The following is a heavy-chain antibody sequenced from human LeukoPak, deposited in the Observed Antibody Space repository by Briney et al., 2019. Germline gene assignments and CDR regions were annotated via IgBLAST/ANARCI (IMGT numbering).Heavy chain of an antibody. D-gene: IGHD1-26*01. CDR2: IWYDGSNK. V-gene: IGHV3-33*06. CDR3: AKDSWEVGATSEIDY. J-gene: IGHJ4*02. CDR1: GFTFSSYG. Sequence: GRSLRLSCAASGFTFSSYGMHWVRQAPGKGLEWVAVIWYDGSNKYYADSVNGRFTISRDNSKNTLYLQMNSLRAEDTAVYYCAKDSWEVGATSEIDYWGQGTLVTVSS.